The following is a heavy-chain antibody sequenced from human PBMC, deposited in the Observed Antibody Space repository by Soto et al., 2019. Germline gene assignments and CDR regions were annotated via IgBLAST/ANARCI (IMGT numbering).Heavy chain of an antibody. J-gene: IGHJ4*02. D-gene: IGHD5-18*01. V-gene: IGHV4-34*01. CDR2: INHSGST. CDR1: GGSFSGYY. CDR3: ASKSDTAPDY. Sequence: SETLSLTCAVYGGSFSGYYWSWIRQPPGKGLEWIGEINHSGSTNYNPSLKSRVTISVDTSKNQFSLKLSSVTAADTAVYYCASKSDTAPDYWGQGTLVTVSS.